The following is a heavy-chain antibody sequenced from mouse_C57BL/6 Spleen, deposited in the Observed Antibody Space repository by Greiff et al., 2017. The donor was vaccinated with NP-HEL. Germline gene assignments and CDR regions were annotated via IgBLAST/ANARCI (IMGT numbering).Heavy chain of an antibody. CDR2: ISSGGSYT. V-gene: IGHV5-6*01. Sequence: EVQGVESGGDLVKPGGSLKLSCAASGFTFSSYGMSWVRQTPDKRLEWVATISSGGSYTYYPDSVKGRFTISRDNAKNTLYLQMSSLKSEDTAMYFCAREPYCPYAMDYWGQGTSVTVSS. CDR3: AREPYCPYAMDY. D-gene: IGHD1-1*01. CDR1: GFTFSSYG. J-gene: IGHJ4*01.